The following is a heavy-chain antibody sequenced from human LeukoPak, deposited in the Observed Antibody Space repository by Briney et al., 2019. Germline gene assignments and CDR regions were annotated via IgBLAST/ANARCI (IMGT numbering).Heavy chain of an antibody. Sequence: VSVKVSCKASGYTFTGYYMHWVRQAPGQGLEWMGWINSNSGGTNYAQKFQGRVTMTRDTSISTAYMELSRLRSDDTAVYYCAVLWFGELPLYWFDPWGQGTLVTVSS. V-gene: IGHV1-2*02. J-gene: IGHJ5*02. D-gene: IGHD3-10*01. CDR3: AVLWFGELPLYWFDP. CDR1: GYTFTGYY. CDR2: INSNSGGT.